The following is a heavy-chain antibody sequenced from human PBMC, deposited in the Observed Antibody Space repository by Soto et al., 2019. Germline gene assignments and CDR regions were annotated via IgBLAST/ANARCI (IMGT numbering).Heavy chain of an antibody. Sequence: VKVSCKASGGTFSSYAISWVRQAPGQGLEWMGGIIPIFGTANYAQKFQGRVTITADESTSTANMELSSLRSEDTAVYYCARPYYYDSSGYYSLYYCGQGAMVTVSS. V-gene: IGHV1-69*13. CDR1: GGTFSSYA. CDR3: ARPYYYDSSGYYSLYY. D-gene: IGHD3-22*01. J-gene: IGHJ4*02. CDR2: IIPIFGTA.